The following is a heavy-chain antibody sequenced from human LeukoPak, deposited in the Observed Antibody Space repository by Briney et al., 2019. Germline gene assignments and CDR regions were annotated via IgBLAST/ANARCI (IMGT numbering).Heavy chain of an antibody. J-gene: IGHJ6*03. CDR3: AKDVSLGGTPYSYYYMDV. CDR1: GFTFSSYS. CDR2: ISSSSSYI. D-gene: IGHD2-15*01. V-gene: IGHV3-21*06. Sequence: GGSLRLSCAASGFTFSSYSMNWVRQAPGKGLEWVSSISSSSSYIYYADSVKGRFTLSRDNSKNMLYLQMNSLRAEDTAVYYCAKDVSLGGTPYSYYYMDVWGKGTTVTISS.